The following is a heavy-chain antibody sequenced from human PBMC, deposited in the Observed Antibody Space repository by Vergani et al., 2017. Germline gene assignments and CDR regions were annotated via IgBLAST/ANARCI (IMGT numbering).Heavy chain of an antibody. Sequence: QVQLVESGGGVVQPGRSLRLSCAASGFTFSSYGMHWVRQAPGKGLEWVAVISYDGSNKYYADSVKGRFTISRDNSKNTLYLQMNSLRAEDTAVYYCAKDENWEMATILRENYYYYCIDVWGQGTTVTVSS. J-gene: IGHJ6*02. CDR3: AKDENWEMATILRENYYYYCIDV. CDR2: ISYDGSNK. D-gene: IGHD5-24*01. CDR1: GFTFSSYG. V-gene: IGHV3-30*18.